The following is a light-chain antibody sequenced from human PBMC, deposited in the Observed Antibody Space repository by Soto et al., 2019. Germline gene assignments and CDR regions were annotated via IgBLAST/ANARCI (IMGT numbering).Light chain of an antibody. V-gene: IGKV3-15*01. J-gene: IGKJ2*01. CDR3: QQYNNWPYT. CDR1: QSVSSN. CDR2: GAS. Sequence: EIVMTQSPATLSVSPGERATLSCRASQSVSSNLAWYQQQPGQAPRLLIYGASTRATGISARFSVSGSGTEFTLTISSLQSEDFAVYYCQQYNNWPYTFGQGTKLEIK.